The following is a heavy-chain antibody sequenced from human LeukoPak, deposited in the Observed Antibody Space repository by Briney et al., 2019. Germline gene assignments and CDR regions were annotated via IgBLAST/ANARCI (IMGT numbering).Heavy chain of an antibody. D-gene: IGHD3-10*01. J-gene: IGHJ6*03. CDR2: INPSGGST. Sequence: GASVKVSCKASGYTFTSYYMHWVRQAPGQGLEWMGIINPSGGSTSYAQKFQGRVTMTRDMSTSTVYMELSSLRSEDTAVYYCAAGYHYTSGSSYMDVWSKGTTVTISS. CDR3: AAGYHYTSGSSYMDV. CDR1: GYTFTSYY. V-gene: IGHV1-46*01.